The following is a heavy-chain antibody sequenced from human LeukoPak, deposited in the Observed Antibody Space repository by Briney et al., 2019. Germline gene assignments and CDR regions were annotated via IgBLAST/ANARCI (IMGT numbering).Heavy chain of an antibody. J-gene: IGHJ6*03. CDR3: ARLGFGYISNSYYYYMDV. CDR2: IHSSGST. Sequence: PSETLSLTCAVSGYSISSSDYWTWIRQAPGKGLEYIAYIHSSGSTNYIPSLKSRVTISVDTSKNHFSLEMRSVTAADTAVYYCARLGFGYISNSYYYYMDVWGKGTTVTVSS. D-gene: IGHD5-24*01. V-gene: IGHV4-59*08. CDR1: GYSISSSDY.